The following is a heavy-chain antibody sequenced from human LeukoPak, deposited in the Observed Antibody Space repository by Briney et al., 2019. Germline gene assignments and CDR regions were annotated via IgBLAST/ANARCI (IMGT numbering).Heavy chain of an antibody. V-gene: IGHV4-59*01. CDR1: GGSISSYY. D-gene: IGHD3-9*01. Sequence: SETLSLTCTVSGGSISSYYWSWIRQPPGKGLEWIGYIYYSGSTDYNPSLKSRLNMSVDTSKNQFSLKLSSVTAADTAVYYCARADYDILTGYYYFDYWGQGTLVTVSS. CDR2: IYYSGST. J-gene: IGHJ4*02. CDR3: ARADYDILTGYYYFDY.